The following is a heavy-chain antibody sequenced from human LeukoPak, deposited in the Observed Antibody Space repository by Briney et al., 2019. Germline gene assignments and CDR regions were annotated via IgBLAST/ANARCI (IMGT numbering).Heavy chain of an antibody. Sequence: NPSETLSLTCAVYGGSFSGYYWSWIRQPPGKGLEWIGEINHSGSTNYNPSLKSRVTISVDTSKNQFSPKLSSVTAADTAVYYCATPSGSYYYYYGMDVWGQGTTVTVSS. V-gene: IGHV4-34*01. CDR2: INHSGST. J-gene: IGHJ6*02. CDR3: ATPSGSYYYYYGMDV. D-gene: IGHD1-26*01. CDR1: GGSFSGYY.